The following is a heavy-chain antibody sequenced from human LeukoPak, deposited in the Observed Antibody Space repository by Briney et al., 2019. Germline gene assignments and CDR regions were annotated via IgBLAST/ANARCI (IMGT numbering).Heavy chain of an antibody. CDR1: GFTFGDTW. D-gene: IGHD3/OR15-3a*01. Sequence: GGSLRLSCAASGFTFGDTWMNWVRRAPGQGPEWVANIKQDGSEKFYVASVKGRFTISRDNAKNSLYLQMNSLRAEDTALYYCATSYDMGWLIGYWGQGTLVTVSS. J-gene: IGHJ4*02. CDR3: ATSYDMGWLIGY. CDR2: IKQDGSEK. V-gene: IGHV3-7*03.